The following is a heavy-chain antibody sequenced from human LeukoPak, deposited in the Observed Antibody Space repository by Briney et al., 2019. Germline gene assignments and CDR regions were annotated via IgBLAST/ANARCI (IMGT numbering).Heavy chain of an antibody. CDR3: ARGPRYFDI. V-gene: IGHV4-34*01. CDR1: GGSFSGYY. CDR2: INHSGST. Sequence: SETLSLTCAVYGGSFSGYYWSWIRQPPGKGLGWIGEINHSGSTNYNPSLKSRVTISVDTSKNQFSLKLSSVTAADTAVYYCARGPRYFDIWGQGIMVTVSS. D-gene: IGHD3-9*01. J-gene: IGHJ3*02.